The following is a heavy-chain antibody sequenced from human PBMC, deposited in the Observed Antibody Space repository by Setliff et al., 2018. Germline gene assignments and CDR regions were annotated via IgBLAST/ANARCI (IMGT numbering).Heavy chain of an antibody. CDR1: GFTFDDYA. Sequence: PGGSLRLSCAASGFTFDDYAMHWVRQAPGKGLEWVSGISWNSGSIGYADSVKGRFTISRDNAKNSLYLQMTSLRAEDTAGYYCARGGGYSSSWPGGDYFDYWGQGTLVTVSS. CDR3: ARGGGYSSSWPGGDYFDY. CDR2: ISWNSGSI. J-gene: IGHJ4*02. V-gene: IGHV3-9*01. D-gene: IGHD6-13*01.